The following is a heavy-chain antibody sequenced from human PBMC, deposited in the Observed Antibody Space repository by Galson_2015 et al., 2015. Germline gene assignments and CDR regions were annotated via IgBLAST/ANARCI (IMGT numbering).Heavy chain of an antibody. CDR3: ARDEARYYGSGSHLGIY. V-gene: IGHV3-30-3*01. Sequence: SLRLSCAASGFTFSSYAMHWVRQAPGKGLEWVAVISYDGSNKDYADSVKGRFTISRDNSKNTLYLQMNSPRAEDTAVYYCARDEARYYGSGSHLGIYWGQGILVTVSS. CDR2: ISYDGSNK. D-gene: IGHD3-10*01. CDR1: GFTFSSYA. J-gene: IGHJ4*02.